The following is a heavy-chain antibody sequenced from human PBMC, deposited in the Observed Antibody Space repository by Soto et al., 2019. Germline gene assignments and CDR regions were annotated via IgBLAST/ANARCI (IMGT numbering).Heavy chain of an antibody. V-gene: IGHV3-23*01. CDR2: ISGSGGST. CDR1: GFTFSSYA. J-gene: IGHJ4*02. CDR3: AKDRSIAMIGSVTYYFDY. Sequence: GGSLRLSCAASGFTFSSYAMSWVRQAPGRGLEWVSAISGSGGSTYYADSVKGRFTISRDNSKNTLYLQMNSLRAEDTAVYYCAKDRSIAMIGSVTYYFDYWGQGTLVTVYS. D-gene: IGHD6-13*01.